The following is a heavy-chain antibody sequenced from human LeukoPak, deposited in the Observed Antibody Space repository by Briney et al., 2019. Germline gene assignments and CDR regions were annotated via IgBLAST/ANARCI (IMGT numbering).Heavy chain of an antibody. V-gene: IGHV3-7*01. CDR3: ARIDSCGWYSRGY. Sequence: PGGSLRLSCAASGFTFSSYWMSWVRQAPGQGLEWVANIKQDGSEKYYVDSVKGRFTISRDNAKNSLYLQMNSLRAEDTAVYYCARIDSCGWYSRGYWGQGTLVTVSS. J-gene: IGHJ4*02. CDR2: IKQDGSEK. CDR1: GFTFSSYW. D-gene: IGHD6-19*01.